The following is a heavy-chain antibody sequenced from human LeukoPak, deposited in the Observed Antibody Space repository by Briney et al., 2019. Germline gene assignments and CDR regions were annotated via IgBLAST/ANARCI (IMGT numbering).Heavy chain of an antibody. Sequence: SETLSLTXTVSGGSISSSSYYWGWIRQPPGKGLEWIGEINHSGSTNYNPSLKSRVTISVDTSKNQFSLKLSSVTAADTAVYYCARGRVIAHYDSSGYYSFDYWGQGTLVTVSS. CDR1: GGSISSSSYY. V-gene: IGHV4-39*07. D-gene: IGHD3-22*01. J-gene: IGHJ4*02. CDR2: INHSGST. CDR3: ARGRVIAHYDSSGYYSFDY.